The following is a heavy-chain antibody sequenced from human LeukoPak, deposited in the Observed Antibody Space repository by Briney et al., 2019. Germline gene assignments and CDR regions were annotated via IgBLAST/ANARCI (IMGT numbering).Heavy chain of an antibody. D-gene: IGHD6-6*01. Sequence: PSXTLSLTCXXSXXSISSSXXDWGWLRQPPGKGMEWIGSIYYSGSTYYNPSLKSPVTISVDTSKNQFSLKLSSVTAADTAVYYCARVGQLVYGCYYYYMDVWGKGTTVTGSS. V-gene: IGHV4-39*07. J-gene: IGHJ6*03. CDR2: IYYSGST. CDR1: XXSISSSXXD. CDR3: ARVGQLVYGCYYYYMDV.